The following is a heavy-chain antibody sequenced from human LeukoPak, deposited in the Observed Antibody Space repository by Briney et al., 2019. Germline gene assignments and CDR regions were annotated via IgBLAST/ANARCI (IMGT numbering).Heavy chain of an antibody. Sequence: PGGSLRLSCAASGFSFRYYWMTWVRLTPGKGLEWVSSISSSSSYIYYADSVKGRFTISRDNAKNSLYLQMNSLRAEDTAVYYCARLGSSSLTYWGQGTLVTVSS. V-gene: IGHV3-21*01. J-gene: IGHJ4*02. D-gene: IGHD6-13*01. CDR1: GFSFRYYW. CDR3: ARLGSSSLTY. CDR2: ISSSSSYI.